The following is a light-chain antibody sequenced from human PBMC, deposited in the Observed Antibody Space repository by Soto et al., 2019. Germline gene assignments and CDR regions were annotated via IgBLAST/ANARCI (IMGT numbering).Light chain of an antibody. CDR1: NNDVGGYNY. J-gene: IGLJ2*01. V-gene: IGLV2-11*01. CDR3: CSYADTVRL. Sequence: QSVLTQPASVSGSPGQSITISCTGSNNDVGGYNYVSWYQHHPGKAPKLIIYDVRKRPSGVPDRFSGSKSGNTASLNISGLQAEDESDYYCCSYADTVRLFGGGTKLTVL. CDR2: DVR.